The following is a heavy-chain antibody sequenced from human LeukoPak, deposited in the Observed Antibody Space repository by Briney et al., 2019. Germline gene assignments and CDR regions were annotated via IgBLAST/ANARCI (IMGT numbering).Heavy chain of an antibody. V-gene: IGHV4-34*01. Sequence: SETRSLTCAVYGGSFSGYYWSWIRQPPGKGLEWIGEINHSGSTNYNPSLKSRVTISVDTSKNQFSLKLSSVTAADTAVYYCARGRKTSYYYYGMDVWGQGTTVTVSS. CDR1: GGSFSGYY. CDR2: INHSGST. J-gene: IGHJ6*02. CDR3: ARGRKTSYYYYGMDV. D-gene: IGHD1-14*01.